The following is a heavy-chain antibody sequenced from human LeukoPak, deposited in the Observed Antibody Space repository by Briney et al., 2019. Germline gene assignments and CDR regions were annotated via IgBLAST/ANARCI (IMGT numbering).Heavy chain of an antibody. D-gene: IGHD1-26*01. CDR2: INSDGSST. J-gene: IGHJ5*02. V-gene: IGHV3-74*01. Sequence: GGSLRLSCAASGFTFSSYWMHWVRQTPGKGLVWVSRINSDGSSTTYADSVKGRFTISRDNAKNTLYLQMNSLRAEDTAVYYCAKDYEPLVGVHRWGDWFDPWGQGTLVTVSS. CDR1: GFTFSSYW. CDR3: AKDYEPLVGVHRWGDWFDP.